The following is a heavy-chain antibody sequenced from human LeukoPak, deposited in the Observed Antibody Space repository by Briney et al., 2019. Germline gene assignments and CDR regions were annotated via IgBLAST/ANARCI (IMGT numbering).Heavy chain of an antibody. CDR1: GGSFSSYY. CDR3: ARGPLSDYGDYRVDF. CDR2: IHHTGSS. D-gene: IGHD4-17*01. V-gene: IGHV4-34*01. Sequence: PSETLSLTCAVYGGSFSSYYWTWIRQPPGKGLEWIGGIHHTGSSNYNPSLKSRVSMSVDTSKNQFSLKLSSVTAADTAHYYCARGPLSDYGDYRVDFWGQGTLVTVSS. J-gene: IGHJ4*02.